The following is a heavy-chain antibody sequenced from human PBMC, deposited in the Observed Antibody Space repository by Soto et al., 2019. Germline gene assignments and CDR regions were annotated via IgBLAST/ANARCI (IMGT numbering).Heavy chain of an antibody. Sequence: QVQLVQSGAEVKKPGASVKVSCKASGYNFSKYGITWARQAPGHGLEWLGWISGYNGNTHFAQRLQGRVNMTADTSTRTAYMEVTSLRPDDTAIYYCARVATLIPIFHGLDAWGQGTTVTVSS. V-gene: IGHV1-18*01. CDR2: ISGYNGNT. D-gene: IGHD3-3*01. CDR3: ARVATLIPIFHGLDA. J-gene: IGHJ6*02. CDR1: GYNFSKYG.